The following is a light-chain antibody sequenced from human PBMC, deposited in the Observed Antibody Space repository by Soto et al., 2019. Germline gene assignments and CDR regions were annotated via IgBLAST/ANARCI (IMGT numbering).Light chain of an antibody. Sequence: DIQMTQSPSSLSASVGDRVTITCQASQDINNYLNWYQQKPGKAPKLLVYDASHLESGVPSRFSGSESGTDFTFTISSLQPEDIATYYCQQYHNLPTFGGGTRVDIK. CDR2: DAS. CDR3: QQYHNLPT. CDR1: QDINNY. J-gene: IGKJ4*01. V-gene: IGKV1-33*01.